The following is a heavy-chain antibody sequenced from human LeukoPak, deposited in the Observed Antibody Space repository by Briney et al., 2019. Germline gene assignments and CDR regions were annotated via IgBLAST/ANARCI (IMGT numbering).Heavy chain of an antibody. CDR3: YYDSGGDAFDI. Sequence: SETLSLTCTVSGGSISSYYWSWIRQPAGKGLEWIGRIYTSGSTNYNPSLKSRVTMSVDTSKNQFSLQLNSVTPEDTAVYYCYYDSGGDAFDIWGQGTMVTVSS. V-gene: IGHV4-4*07. J-gene: IGHJ3*02. CDR2: IYTSGST. D-gene: IGHD3-22*01. CDR1: GGSISSYY.